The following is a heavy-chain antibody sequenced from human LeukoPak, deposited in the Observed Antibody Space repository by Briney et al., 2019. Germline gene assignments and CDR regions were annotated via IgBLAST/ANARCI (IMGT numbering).Heavy chain of an antibody. Sequence: PGGSLRLSCTASGFTFCDYAMSWFRQAPGKGLEWVGRIKSKNDGGTTDYAAPVKGRFNISRDDSKDTLYLQLNSLKTEDTALYYCATEDYGAPFDYWGQGTLVTVSS. D-gene: IGHD4-17*01. CDR1: GFTFCDYA. CDR2: IKSKNDGGTT. V-gene: IGHV3-15*01. J-gene: IGHJ4*02. CDR3: ATEDYGAPFDY.